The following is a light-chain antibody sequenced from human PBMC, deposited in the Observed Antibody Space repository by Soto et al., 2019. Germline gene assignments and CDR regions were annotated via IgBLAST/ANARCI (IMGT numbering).Light chain of an antibody. V-gene: IGLV2-8*01. J-gene: IGLJ1*01. CDR3: NSYAGCNIHHV. Sequence: QSVLTQPPSASGSPGQSVTISCTGTTSDVGGYNYVSWYQQHPGKAPKLIIYEVSKRPSGVPDRFSGSKSGNTASLTVSGLQAEDEADYCCNSYAGCNIHHVFGTGTKLTVL. CDR1: TSDVGGYNY. CDR2: EVS.